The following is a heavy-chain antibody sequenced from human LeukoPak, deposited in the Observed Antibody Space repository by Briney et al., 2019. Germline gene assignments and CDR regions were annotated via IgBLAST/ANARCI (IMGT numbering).Heavy chain of an antibody. V-gene: IGHV1-18*01. CDR1: GYTFTSYG. J-gene: IGHJ5*02. CDR3: ARNLRVGVWFDP. D-gene: IGHD3-10*01. Sequence: ASVKVSCKASGYTFTSYGISWVLQTPAQGLECMGWIGAYNGNTNYAQKLQGRVTMTIDTSTSPAYMELRSLRSDDTAVYYCARNLRVGVWFDPWGQGTLVTVSS. CDR2: IGAYNGNT.